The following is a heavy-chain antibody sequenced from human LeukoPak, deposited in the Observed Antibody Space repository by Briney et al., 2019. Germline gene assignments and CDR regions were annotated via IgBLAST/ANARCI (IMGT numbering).Heavy chain of an antibody. V-gene: IGHV4-38-2*02. J-gene: IGHJ3*02. D-gene: IGHD4-17*01. CDR2: IYHSGST. Sequence: SETLSLTCTVSGYSISSGYYWGWIRQPPVKGLEWIGSIYHSGSTYYNPSLKSRVTISVDTSKNQFSLKLSSVTAADTAVYYCARGPPGDYQAFDIWGQGTMVTVSS. CDR3: ARGPPGDYQAFDI. CDR1: GYSISSGYY.